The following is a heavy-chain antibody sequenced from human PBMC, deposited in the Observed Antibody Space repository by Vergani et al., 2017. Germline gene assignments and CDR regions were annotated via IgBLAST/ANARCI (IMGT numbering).Heavy chain of an antibody. CDR2: IFSSGTT. Sequence: QVQLQQWGPGLVKPSQTLSLSCTVSGGSVRTSIGYYWTWIRQPAGKTLEWIGEIFSSGTTNYNPSFKNRVTMSVDTSKNQFSLKLNSVTAADTAVYYCARGSRAEGGSGPDKWGQGTLVTVSS. V-gene: IGHV4-61*02. D-gene: IGHD6-13*01. CDR3: ARGSRAEGGSGPDK. J-gene: IGHJ4*02. CDR1: GGSVRTSIGYY.